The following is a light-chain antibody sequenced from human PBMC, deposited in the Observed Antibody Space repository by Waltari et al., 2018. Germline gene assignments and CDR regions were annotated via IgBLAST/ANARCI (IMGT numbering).Light chain of an antibody. J-gene: IGKJ1*01. Sequence: EIVMTQSPAALSVSPGERATLSCRASQSVGINLAWYQQKPGQAPRLLIPTASTRAKGNPARFSGSGSGTEFTLTINSLQSEDSAIYYCHQYNNWPPGGTFGQGTKVELK. V-gene: IGKV3-15*01. CDR3: HQYNNWPPGGT. CDR2: TAS. CDR1: QSVGIN.